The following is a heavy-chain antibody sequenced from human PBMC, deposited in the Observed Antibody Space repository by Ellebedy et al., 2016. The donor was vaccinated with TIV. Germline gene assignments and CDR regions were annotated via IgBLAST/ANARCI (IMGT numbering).Heavy chain of an antibody. V-gene: IGHV4-59*01. CDR1: GGSISSDY. CDR3: ARALGYCGGGCRAEYFMQ. CDR2: ISYSGST. D-gene: IGHD2-21*02. Sequence: ESLKISCTVSGGSISSDYWGCIRQPPGERLEWIGNISYSGSTKYNPSLKSPVSISVDTSRPRFSLKLSSATAADTAVYYCARALGYCGGGCRAEYFMQWGQGTLVTVSS. J-gene: IGHJ1*01.